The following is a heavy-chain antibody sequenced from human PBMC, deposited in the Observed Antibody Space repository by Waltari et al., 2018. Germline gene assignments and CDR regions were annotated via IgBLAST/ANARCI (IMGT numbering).Heavy chain of an antibody. Sequence: EVQLVESGGGLVEPGRSLRLSCAASGFKFDDYAMHWVRQAPGKGLEWVSGINWNGGSIGYADSVKGRFTISRDNSKNTLYLQMNSLRAEDTAVYYCAKRRGWLRLGSDYWGQGTLVTVSS. CDR1: GFKFDDYA. CDR2: INWNGGSI. CDR3: AKRRGWLRLGSDY. J-gene: IGHJ4*02. V-gene: IGHV3-9*01. D-gene: IGHD5-12*01.